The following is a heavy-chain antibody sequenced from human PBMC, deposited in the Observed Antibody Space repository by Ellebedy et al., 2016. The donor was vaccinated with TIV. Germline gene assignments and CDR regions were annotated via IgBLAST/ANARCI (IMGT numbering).Heavy chain of an antibody. CDR1: GYTFTSYG. V-gene: IGHV1-18*04. D-gene: IGHD3-9*01. CDR2: ISAYNGNT. CDR3: ARLQELRYFEWLSGAGFDY. J-gene: IGHJ4*02. Sequence: ASVKVSCKASGYTFTSYGISWVRQAPGQGLEWMGWISAYNGNTNYAQKLQGRVTMTTDTSTSTAYMELRSLRSDDTAVYYCARLQELRYFEWLSGAGFDYWGQGTLVTVSS.